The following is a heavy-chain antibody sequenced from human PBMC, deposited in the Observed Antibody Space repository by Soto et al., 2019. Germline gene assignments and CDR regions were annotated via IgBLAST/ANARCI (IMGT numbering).Heavy chain of an antibody. CDR3: ARDFTGTTWMFDF. Sequence: EVQLVESGGGLVQPGGSLRLSCAASGFPVSSHWMSWVRQAPGKGLEWVANMKQDGSERYYVDSVKGRFTISRDNAKNSLYLKMNILSGEDPDVYYCARDFTGTTWMFDFWGQGTLVTVS. CDR1: GFPVSSHW. D-gene: IGHD1-1*01. CDR2: MKQDGSER. J-gene: IGHJ4*02. V-gene: IGHV3-7*04.